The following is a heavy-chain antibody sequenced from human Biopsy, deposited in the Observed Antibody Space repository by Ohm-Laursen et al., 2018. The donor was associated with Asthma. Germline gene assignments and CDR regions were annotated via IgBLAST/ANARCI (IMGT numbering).Heavy chain of an antibody. CDR1: GGTFSNFA. D-gene: IGHD6-19*01. CDR2: IMTVFGTT. V-gene: IGHV1-69*01. Sequence: SSVKASCKAPGGTFSNFAISWVRQAPGQGLEWLVGIMTVFGTTNYAQKFQGRVTITADESTSTVYMEVTSLRSEDTAIYYCARCQVGYSSGWSLLLKKIYYSGMDVWGQGTAVTVSS. CDR3: ARCQVGYSSGWSLLLKKIYYSGMDV. J-gene: IGHJ6*02.